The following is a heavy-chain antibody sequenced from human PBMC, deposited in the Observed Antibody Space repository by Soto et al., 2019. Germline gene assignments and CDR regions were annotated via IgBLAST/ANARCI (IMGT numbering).Heavy chain of an antibody. CDR3: ARSSSGGYSYGSYYYGMDV. CDR1: GGTFSSYA. D-gene: IGHD5-18*01. CDR2: IIPIFGTA. Sequence: VASVKVSCKASGGTFSSYAISWVRQAPGQGLEWMGGIIPIFGTANYAQKFQGRVTITADESTSTAYMELSSLRSEDTAVYYCARSSSGGYSYGSYYYGMDVWGQGTTVTVSS. V-gene: IGHV1-69*13. J-gene: IGHJ6*02.